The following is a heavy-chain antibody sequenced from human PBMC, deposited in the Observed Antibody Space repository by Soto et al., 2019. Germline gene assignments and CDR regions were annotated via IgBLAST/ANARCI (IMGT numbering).Heavy chain of an antibody. CDR3: ARGIEGWYQGRYYYGMDV. D-gene: IGHD6-19*01. J-gene: IGHJ6*02. CDR2: IYYSGST. Sequence: QVQLQESGPGLVKPSETLSLTCTVSGGSVSSGSYYWSWIRQPPGKGLEWIGYIYYSGSTNHNPSLKSRVTISVDTSKNQFSPKLSSVTAADTAVYYCARGIEGWYQGRYYYGMDVWGQGTTVTVSS. CDR1: GGSVSSGSYY. V-gene: IGHV4-61*01.